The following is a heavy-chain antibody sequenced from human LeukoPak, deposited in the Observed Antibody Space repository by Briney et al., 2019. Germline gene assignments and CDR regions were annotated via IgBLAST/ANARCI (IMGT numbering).Heavy chain of an antibody. CDR2: IRNKANSYTT. V-gene: IGHV3-72*01. Sequence: PGGSLRLSCVASGFTFSDHYMDWVRQAPGKGLEWVARIRNKANSYTTEYAASVKGRFTIARDDSKTSLFLQMNSLKTEDTAVYYCARGYGSGPFYFDYWGQGTLVTVSS. D-gene: IGHD3-10*01. CDR3: ARGYGSGPFYFDY. J-gene: IGHJ4*02. CDR1: GFTFSDHY.